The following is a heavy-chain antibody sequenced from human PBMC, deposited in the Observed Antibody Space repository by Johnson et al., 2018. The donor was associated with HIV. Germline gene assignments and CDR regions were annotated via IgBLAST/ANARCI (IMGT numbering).Heavy chain of an antibody. Sequence: VQLVESGGGLVQPGGSLRLSCAASGFTFSNAWMSWVRQAPGKGLEWVGRIKSKTEGGTKDYAAPVKGRFTISRDDSKNMLYLQMNSLKTEDTAVYYCTTDVTMIVVVDRAFDIWGQGTMVTVSS. CDR1: GFTFSNAW. J-gene: IGHJ3*02. CDR3: TTDVTMIVVVDRAFDI. V-gene: IGHV3-15*01. D-gene: IGHD3-22*01. CDR2: IKSKTEGGTK.